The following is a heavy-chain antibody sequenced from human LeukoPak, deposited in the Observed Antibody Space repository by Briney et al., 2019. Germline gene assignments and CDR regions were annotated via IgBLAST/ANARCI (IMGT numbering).Heavy chain of an antibody. J-gene: IGHJ4*02. CDR1: Y. D-gene: IGHD3-3*01. CDR2: IYYSGST. CDR3: ARHETGVAWFDY. Sequence: YWXXIRQPPGXGLXWIEYIYYSGSTNYNPSLKSRVTISVDTSKNQFSLKLSSVTAADTAVYYCARHETGVAWFDYWGQGTLVTVSS. V-gene: IGHV4-59*08.